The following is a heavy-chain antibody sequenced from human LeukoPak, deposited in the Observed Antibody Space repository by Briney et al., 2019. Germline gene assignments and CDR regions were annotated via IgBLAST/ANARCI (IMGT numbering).Heavy chain of an antibody. V-gene: IGHV4-38-2*02. J-gene: IGHJ4*02. CDR3: ARVRSSSWYVVDY. D-gene: IGHD6-13*01. CDR2: IYHSGST. CDR1: GYSISSGYY. Sequence: SSETLSLTCTVSGYSISSGYYWGWIRQPPGKGLEWIGSIYHSGSTYYNPSLKSRVTISVDTSKNQFSLKLSSVTAADTAVYYCARVRSSSWYVVDYWGQGTLVTVSS.